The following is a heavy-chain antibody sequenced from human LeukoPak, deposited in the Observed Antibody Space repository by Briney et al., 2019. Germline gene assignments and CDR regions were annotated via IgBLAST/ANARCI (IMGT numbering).Heavy chain of an antibody. CDR2: INPNSGGT. Sequence: ASVKVSCKASGYTFTSYGISWVRQAPGQGLEWMGWINPNSGGTNYAQKFQGRVTMTRDTSISTAYMELSRLRSDDTAVYYCARDLYCSSTSCTNWFDPWGQGTLVTVSS. CDR1: GYTFTSYG. D-gene: IGHD2-2*01. CDR3: ARDLYCSSTSCTNWFDP. J-gene: IGHJ5*02. V-gene: IGHV1-2*02.